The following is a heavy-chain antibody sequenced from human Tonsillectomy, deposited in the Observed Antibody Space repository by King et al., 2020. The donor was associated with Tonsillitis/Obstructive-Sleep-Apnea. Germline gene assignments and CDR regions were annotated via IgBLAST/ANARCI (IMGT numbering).Heavy chain of an antibody. J-gene: IGHJ4*02. V-gene: IGHV3-23*04. CDR2: FSGSVGSP. D-gene: IGHD5-24*01. CDR3: ATHDYNDRYYFDH. CDR1: GPPFRSYA. Sequence: EVQLVESGGGLVQPGGPLRLSCAAPGPPFRSYAMSWVRQAPGKGLDWVPDFSGSVGSPYYADSVKGRFTISRQNSKNTLYLQMNSLRVEDTAVYYCATHDYNDRYYFDHWGQGTLVTVSS.